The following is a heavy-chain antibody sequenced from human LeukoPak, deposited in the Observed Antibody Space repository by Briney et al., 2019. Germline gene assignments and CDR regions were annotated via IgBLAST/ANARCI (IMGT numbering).Heavy chain of an antibody. J-gene: IGHJ4*02. CDR2: INPNSGGT. Sequence: GASVTVSCKASGYTFTGYYMHWVRQAPGQGLEWMGWINPNSGGTNYAQKFQGRVTMTRDTSISTAYMELSRLRSDDTAVYYCARVLRLWSGFVDYWGQGTLVTVSS. CDR1: GYTFTGYY. V-gene: IGHV1-2*02. CDR3: ARVLRLWSGFVDY. D-gene: IGHD3-3*01.